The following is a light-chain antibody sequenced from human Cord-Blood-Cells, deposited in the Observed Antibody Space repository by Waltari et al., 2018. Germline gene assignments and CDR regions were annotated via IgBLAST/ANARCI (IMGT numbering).Light chain of an antibody. Sequence: EIVMTQSPATLSVSPGERATLSCRASQSVSSNLAWYQQKPGQAPRLLNYGASPTATGITARFRGSGSGTEFTLTISRQQSEDFAVYYCQQYNNWGTFGQGTKVEIK. J-gene: IGKJ1*01. CDR1: QSVSSN. CDR3: QQYNNWGT. CDR2: GAS. V-gene: IGKV3-15*01.